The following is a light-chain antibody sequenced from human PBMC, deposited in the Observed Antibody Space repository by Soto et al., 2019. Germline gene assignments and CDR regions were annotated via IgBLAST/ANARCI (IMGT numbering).Light chain of an antibody. CDR3: QQSDSPPIT. CDR2: DAS. Sequence: DIQMTQSPSSLSASVGDRVTITCRASQDISNYLNWYQQRPGKAPKLLIYDASNLERGVPSRFSGTRSGTHFTFALTSLQPEDVATYYCQQSDSPPITFGQGTRLEI. J-gene: IGKJ5*01. CDR1: QDISNY. V-gene: IGKV1-33*01.